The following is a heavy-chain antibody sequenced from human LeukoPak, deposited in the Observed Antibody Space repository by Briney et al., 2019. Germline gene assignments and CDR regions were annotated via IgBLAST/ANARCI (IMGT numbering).Heavy chain of an antibody. CDR1: GFTFSSYA. D-gene: IGHD1-20*01. CDR3: AKDLNWNRYYHYYGMDV. J-gene: IGHJ6*02. CDR2: ISGSGGST. Sequence: GASLRLSCAASGFTFSSYAMSWVRQAPGKGLEWVSAISGSGGSTYYADSVKGRFTISRDNSKNTLYLQMNSLRAEDTAVYYCAKDLNWNRYYHYYGMDVWGQGTTVTVSS. V-gene: IGHV3-23*01.